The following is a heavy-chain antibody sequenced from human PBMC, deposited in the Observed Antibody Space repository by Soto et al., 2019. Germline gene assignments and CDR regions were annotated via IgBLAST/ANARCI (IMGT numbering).Heavy chain of an antibody. Sequence: PGGSLRLSCAASGFIFSDYAMSWVRQAPGKGLEWVSVVGGQGSNTYYADSVRGRFTVSRDDSRNTLYLRMDSLRVEDTAVYYCAKDFVSLHRTPDPTHLWGHGT. CDR2: VGGQGSNT. CDR3: AKDFVSLHRTPDPTHL. J-gene: IGHJ6*02. CDR1: GFIFSDYA. V-gene: IGHV3-23*01. D-gene: IGHD2-15*01.